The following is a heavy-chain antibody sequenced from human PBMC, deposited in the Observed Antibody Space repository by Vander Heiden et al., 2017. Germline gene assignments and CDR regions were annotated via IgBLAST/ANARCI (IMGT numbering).Heavy chain of an antibody. J-gene: IGHJ6*02. V-gene: IGHV3-15*07. CDR1: GFTFSNAW. D-gene: IGHD2-21*02. CDR3: TGDYDYYYGMDV. Sequence: EVQLVESGGGLVKPGGSLRLSCAASGFTFSNAWMNWVRKARGKGLEWVGRIKSKTDGGTTDYAAPVKGRFTISREDSKSTLYRQMNSQKTEDTAVYYWTGDYDYYYGMDVWGQGTTVTVSS. CDR2: IKSKTDGGTT.